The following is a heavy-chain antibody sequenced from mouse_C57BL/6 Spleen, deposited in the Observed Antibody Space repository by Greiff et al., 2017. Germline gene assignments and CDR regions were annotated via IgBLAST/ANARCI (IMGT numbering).Heavy chain of an antibody. CDR1: GYTFTSYW. J-gene: IGHJ2*01. V-gene: IGHV1-50*01. CDR3: ARRGITTVVPYFEY. Sequence: QVQLQQPGAELVKPVASVRLSCKASGYTFTSYWMQWVKQRPGQGLEWIGEIDPSDSYTNYNQKFKGKATLSVDTSSSTAYMQRSSLTSEDSAVDYCARRGITTVVPYFEYWGQGTALTVSS. D-gene: IGHD1-1*01. CDR2: IDPSDSYT.